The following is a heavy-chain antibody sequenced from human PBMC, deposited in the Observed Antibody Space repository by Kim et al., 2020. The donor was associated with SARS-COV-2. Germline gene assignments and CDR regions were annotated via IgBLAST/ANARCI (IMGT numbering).Heavy chain of an antibody. Sequence: ASVKVSCKASGYTFTGYYMHWVRQAPGQGLEWMGRINPNSGGTNYAQKFQGRVTMTRDTSISTAYMELSRLRSDDTAVYYCASSPKWELLRSYYYYYGMDVWGQGTTVTVSS. CDR2: INPNSGGT. V-gene: IGHV1-2*06. J-gene: IGHJ6*02. CDR3: ASSPKWELLRSYYYYYGMDV. CDR1: GYTFTGYY. D-gene: IGHD1-26*01.